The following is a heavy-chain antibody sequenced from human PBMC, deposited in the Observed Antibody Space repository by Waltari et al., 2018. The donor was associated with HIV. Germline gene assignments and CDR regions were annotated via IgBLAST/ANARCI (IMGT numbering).Heavy chain of an antibody. CDR2: IKQDGSEK. J-gene: IGHJ6*02. Sequence: EGQLVESGGGLVQRGGSLRPSCAASGCPFRSHWMSWVRQAPGQGLEWVATIKQDGSEKYYVDSVKGRFTISRDNAKNSLYLQLSSLRVEDTAVYYCARDPAGYNSGWYNIYYFSMDVWGQGTTVTVSS. D-gene: IGHD6-19*01. CDR3: ARDPAGYNSGWYNIYYFSMDV. CDR1: GCPFRSHW. V-gene: IGHV3-7*01.